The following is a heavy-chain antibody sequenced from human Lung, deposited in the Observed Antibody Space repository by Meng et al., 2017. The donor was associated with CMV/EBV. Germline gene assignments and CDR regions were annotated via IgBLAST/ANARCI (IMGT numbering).Heavy chain of an antibody. CDR3: ANTSAAARVYYVDY. CDR1: GFTSSNYA. CDR2: ISGTGATT. V-gene: IGHV3-23*01. D-gene: IGHD6-13*01. Sequence: GGSLRLXXAASGFTSSNYAINWVRQAPGKGLEWVSAISGTGATTYYADSVRGRFTISRETSKNSVHLQMNSRRAEDTAMYYCANTSAAARVYYVDYLGPGPLVTVSS. J-gene: IGHJ4*02.